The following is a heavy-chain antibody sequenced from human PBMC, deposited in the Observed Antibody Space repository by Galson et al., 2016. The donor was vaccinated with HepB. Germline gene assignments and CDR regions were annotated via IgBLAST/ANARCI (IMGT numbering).Heavy chain of an antibody. CDR1: GFTFSNSW. CDR3: AREIPSRGKSDY. Sequence: SLRLSCAASGFTFSNSWMTWVRQAPGKGLEWVSAMSDSGGSTYYADSVKGRFTISRDNAKNSLYLQMNSLRDEDTAVYYCAREIPSRGKSDYWGQGTLVTVSS. D-gene: IGHD3-10*01. CDR2: MSDSGGST. J-gene: IGHJ4*02. V-gene: IGHV3-23*01.